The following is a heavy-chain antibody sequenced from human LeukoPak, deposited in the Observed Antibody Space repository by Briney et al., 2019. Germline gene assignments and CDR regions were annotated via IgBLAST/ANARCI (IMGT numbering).Heavy chain of an antibody. Sequence: GGSLTLSCVASGFTFSSYGMHWVRQAPGKGLEWVALISYDGSYENYGDSVKGRFTISRNNSKNTLNLKMTRPIAEDTAVYYCARDPQQLVFGGAVDRWGQGTLVTVSS. J-gene: IGHJ5*02. D-gene: IGHD6-13*01. CDR2: ISYDGSYE. CDR3: ARDPQQLVFGGAVDR. V-gene: IGHV3-30*03. CDR1: GFTFSSYG.